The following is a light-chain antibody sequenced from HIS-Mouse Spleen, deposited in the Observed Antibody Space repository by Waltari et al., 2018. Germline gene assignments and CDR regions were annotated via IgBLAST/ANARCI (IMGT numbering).Light chain of an antibody. CDR1: SSDVGGYNY. J-gene: IGLJ3*02. CDR2: DVS. CDR3: SSYTSSSNWV. Sequence: QSALTQPASVSGSPGQSITISCTGTSSDVGGYNYVSWYQQHPGKAPKLMIYDVSNRPSGVSNRFSGSTSGNTASLTISGLQAEDEADYYCSSYTSSSNWVFGEGTKLTVL. V-gene: IGLV2-14*03.